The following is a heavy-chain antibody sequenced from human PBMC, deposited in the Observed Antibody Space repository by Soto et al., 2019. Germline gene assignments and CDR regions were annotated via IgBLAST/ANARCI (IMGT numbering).Heavy chain of an antibody. CDR2: IIPIVGTA. CDR1: GGTFSKNA. D-gene: IGHD2-21*02. J-gene: IGHJ6*02. CDR3: ARGVVVTAIPYYYLGMDV. V-gene: IGHV1-69*13. Sequence: SVKVSCKASGGTFSKNAVSWVRQAPGEGPEWMGGIIPIVGTANYAQKFQGRVTITADESTSTAYMELSSLRSEDTAEYYCARGVVVTAIPYYYLGMDVWGQGTTVTVSS.